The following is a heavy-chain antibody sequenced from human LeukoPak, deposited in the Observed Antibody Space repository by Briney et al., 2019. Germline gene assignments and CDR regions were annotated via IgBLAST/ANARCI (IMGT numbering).Heavy chain of an antibody. CDR1: GFTFSSYW. CDR3: ARDEGYYFDY. V-gene: IGHV3-74*01. CDR2: INSDGSTT. Sequence: GGSLRLSCAASGFTFSSYWMHWVRQAPGKGLVWVSCINSDGSTTSYADSVKGRFTISRDNAKNTLYLQMNSLRAEDTAVYFCARDEGYYFDYWGQGALVTVSS. J-gene: IGHJ4*02.